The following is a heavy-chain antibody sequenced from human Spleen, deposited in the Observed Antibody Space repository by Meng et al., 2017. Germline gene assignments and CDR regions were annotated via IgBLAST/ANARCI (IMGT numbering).Heavy chain of an antibody. D-gene: IGHD6-19*01. CDR3: ATNPYSSGWLPHFDI. J-gene: IGHJ3*02. CDR2: MNPNNGGT. CDR1: GYTFTIYY. V-gene: IGHV1-2*02. Sequence: ASVKVSCKASGYTFTIYYIHWVRQAPGQGPEWMGWMNPNNGGTNYAQKFQGRVTMTRDTSMSTAYMDLSSLGYDDMAVYYCATNPYSSGWLPHFDIWGQGTVVTVSS.